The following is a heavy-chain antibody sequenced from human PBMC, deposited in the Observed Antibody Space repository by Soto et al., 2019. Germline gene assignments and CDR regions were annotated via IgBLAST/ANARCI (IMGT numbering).Heavy chain of an antibody. CDR3: AKGSGGSWYLSLYYYYGMDV. CDR1: EFTFSSYA. CDR2: ISGSGGST. D-gene: IGHD2-15*01. J-gene: IGHJ6*02. Sequence: EVQLLESGVGLVQPGGSLRLSCAASEFTFSSYAMSWVRQAPGKGLEWVSAISGSGGSTYYADSVKGRFTISRDNSKNTLYLQMNSLRAEDTAVYYCAKGSGGSWYLSLYYYYGMDVWGQGTTVTVSS. V-gene: IGHV3-23*01.